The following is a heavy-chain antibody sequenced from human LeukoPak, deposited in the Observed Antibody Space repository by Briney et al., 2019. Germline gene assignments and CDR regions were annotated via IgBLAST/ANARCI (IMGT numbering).Heavy chain of an antibody. Sequence: SETLSLTCTVSGSSISSYYWSWIRQPPGKGLEWIGYICYSGSTNYNPSLKSRVTISVDTSKNQFSLKLSSVSAADTAVYYCARVEYYYGSSGMDVWGRGTTVTVSS. V-gene: IGHV4-59*01. CDR1: GSSISSYY. J-gene: IGHJ6*02. CDR2: ICYSGST. D-gene: IGHD3-10*01. CDR3: ARVEYYYGSSGMDV.